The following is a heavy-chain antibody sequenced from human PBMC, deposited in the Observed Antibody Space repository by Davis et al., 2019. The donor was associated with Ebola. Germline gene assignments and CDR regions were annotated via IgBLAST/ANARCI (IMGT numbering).Heavy chain of an antibody. J-gene: IGHJ4*02. CDR2: INTDGSRT. Sequence: PGGSLRLSCAVSGFSFASYWMQWVRQPPGKGLEWVSHINTDGSRTSYADFVRGRFIISRVNAENTLSLHLSSLRIDDTAVYYCTRVPRDRYGYEGDYWGQGTLVTVSS. V-gene: IGHV3-74*01. CDR1: GFSFASYW. CDR3: TRVPRDRYGYEGDY. D-gene: IGHD5-12*01.